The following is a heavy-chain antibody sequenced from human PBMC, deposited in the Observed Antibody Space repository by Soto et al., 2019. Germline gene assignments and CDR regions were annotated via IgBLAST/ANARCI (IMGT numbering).Heavy chain of an antibody. J-gene: IGHJ4*02. CDR3: ARAIGPTLFDY. CDR1: GFTFSSYD. CDR2: IGTAGDT. Sequence: EVQLVESGGGLVQPGGSLRLSCSASGFTFSSYDMHWVRQGTGKGLEWVSAIGTAGDTYYPGSVKGRFTISRENAKNSLYLKMNSLRAGDTAVYYCARAIGPTLFDYWGQGTLVTVSS. D-gene: IGHD3-22*01. V-gene: IGHV3-13*01.